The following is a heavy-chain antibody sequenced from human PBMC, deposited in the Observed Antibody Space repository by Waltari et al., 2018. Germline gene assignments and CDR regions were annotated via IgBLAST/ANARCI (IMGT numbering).Heavy chain of an antibody. CDR1: GGSFSGYY. Sequence: VQLQQWGAGLLKPSETLSLTCAVYGGSFSGYYWSWIRQPPGKGLEWIGEINHSGSTNYNPSLKSRVTISVDTSKNQFSLKLSSVTAADTAVYYCARRKLRIGNLDPWGQGTLVTVSS. D-gene: IGHD2-15*01. V-gene: IGHV4-34*01. J-gene: IGHJ5*02. CDR2: INHSGST. CDR3: ARRKLRIGNLDP.